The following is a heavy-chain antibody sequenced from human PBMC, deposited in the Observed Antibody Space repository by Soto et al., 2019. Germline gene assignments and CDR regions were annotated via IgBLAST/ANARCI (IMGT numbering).Heavy chain of an antibody. CDR1: GFTFSSYG. V-gene: IGHV3-30*18. J-gene: IGHJ5*02. CDR3: AKDGALYYDFWSGNSWFDP. D-gene: IGHD3-3*01. Sequence: PGGSLRLSCAASGFTFSSYGMHWVRQAPGKGLEWVAVISYDGSNKYYADSVKGRFTISRDNSKNTLYLQMNSLRAEDTAGYYCAKDGALYYDFWSGNSWFDPWGQGTLVTVSS. CDR2: ISYDGSNK.